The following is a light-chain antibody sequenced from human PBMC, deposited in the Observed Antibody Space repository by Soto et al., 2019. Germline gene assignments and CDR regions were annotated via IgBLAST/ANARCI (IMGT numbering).Light chain of an antibody. CDR3: QQYENWPPYS. J-gene: IGKJ2*03. V-gene: IGKV3-15*01. Sequence: TQSPATLSVSLGEEVSLSCRASQSVGPNLAWYQQRPGQAPRLLIHWGSTRANGVPARFRGSGRGTDFTLTISNLQSEDLAVYYCQQYENWPPYSFGQGPDWRSN. CDR1: QSVGPN. CDR2: WGS.